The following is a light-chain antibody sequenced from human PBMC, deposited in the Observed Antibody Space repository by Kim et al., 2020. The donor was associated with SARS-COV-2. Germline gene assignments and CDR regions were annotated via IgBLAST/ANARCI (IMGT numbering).Light chain of an antibody. CDR3: QQYKTYPWT. CDR2: KAS. J-gene: IGKJ1*01. V-gene: IGKV1-5*03. CDR1: QSVSLS. Sequence: ASVGDTVTITCRASQSVSLSLAWFRHKPGKAPSLLMYKASSLESGVPSRFSGSGSGTEFTLTITSLQPDDFATYYCQQYKTYPWTFGQGTKVDIK.